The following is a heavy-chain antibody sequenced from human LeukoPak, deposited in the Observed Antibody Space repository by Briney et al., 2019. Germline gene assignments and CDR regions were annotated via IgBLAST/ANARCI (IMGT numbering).Heavy chain of an antibody. Sequence: GESLKISCKDSGYSFASQWIGWVRQMPGKGLEWMGIIYPGDSDTRYSPSFQGQVTISVDKSIRIAYLQWSSLKASGTAMYYCARVTANAFDIWGQGTTVTVSS. CDR3: ARVTANAFDI. CDR2: IYPGDSDT. D-gene: IGHD2-21*02. J-gene: IGHJ3*02. V-gene: IGHV5-51*01. CDR1: GYSFASQW.